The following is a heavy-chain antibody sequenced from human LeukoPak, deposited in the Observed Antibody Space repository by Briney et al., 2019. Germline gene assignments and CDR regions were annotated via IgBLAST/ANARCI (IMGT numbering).Heavy chain of an antibody. CDR2: ISGSGDNT. J-gene: IGHJ4*02. Sequence: GGSLRLSCAASGFTFSSYAMTWVRQAPGKGLEWVSSISGSGDNTYYADSVKGRFTVSRDNSKNTLYLQMNSLRAEDTAVYYCAKGLYSGSWYFDYWGQGTLVAVSS. V-gene: IGHV3-23*01. CDR1: GFTFSSYA. CDR3: AKGLYSGSWYFDY. D-gene: IGHD6-13*01.